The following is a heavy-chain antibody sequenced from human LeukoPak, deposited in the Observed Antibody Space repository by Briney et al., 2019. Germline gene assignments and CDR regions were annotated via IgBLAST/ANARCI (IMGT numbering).Heavy chain of an antibody. Sequence: GGSLRLSCTASEFTFGDHAMSWVRQAPGKGLEWVGFIRSRAYGGTTEYAPAVEGRFLISRDDSKSIAYLHMNSLKTEDTAVYYCARGPIQQWLYNGMDVWGQGTTVSVSS. CDR1: EFTFGDHA. CDR2: IRSRAYGGTT. V-gene: IGHV3-49*04. J-gene: IGHJ6*02. CDR3: ARGPIQQWLYNGMDV. D-gene: IGHD5-18*01.